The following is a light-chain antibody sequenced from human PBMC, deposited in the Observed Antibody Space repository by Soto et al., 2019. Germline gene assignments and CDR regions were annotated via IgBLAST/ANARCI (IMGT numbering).Light chain of an antibody. J-gene: IGKJ1*01. CDR1: QSISSW. V-gene: IGKV1-5*01. Sequence: EIQVTLSRSTVSASVGDRVTISFRASQSISSWLAWYQQTPGKAPKLLIYDASSLESGVPSRFSGSGSGTEFTLTISSLQPDDFATYYCQQYNSYSTTFGQGTKVDIK. CDR3: QQYNSYSTT. CDR2: DAS.